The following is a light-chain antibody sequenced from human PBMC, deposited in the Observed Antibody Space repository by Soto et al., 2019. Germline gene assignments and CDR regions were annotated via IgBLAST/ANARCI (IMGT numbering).Light chain of an antibody. V-gene: IGKV3-20*01. J-gene: IGKJ5*01. CDR3: QQYGSSPRT. Sequence: EFVLTQSPGTLSLSPGERATLSCRASQTVRNNYLAWYQQKPGQAPRLLIYDASSRATGIPDRFSGSGSGTDFTLSISRLEPEDFAVYYCQQYGSSPRTFGQGTRLENK. CDR1: QTVRNNY. CDR2: DAS.